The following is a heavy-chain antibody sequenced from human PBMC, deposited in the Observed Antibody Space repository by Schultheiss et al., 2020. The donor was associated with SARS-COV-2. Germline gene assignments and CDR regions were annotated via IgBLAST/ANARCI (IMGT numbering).Heavy chain of an antibody. V-gene: IGHV3-23*01. J-gene: IGHJ4*02. D-gene: IGHD3-3*01. CDR3: AKGRFNEPIDS. CDR2: ISGSGGTA. CDR1: GFIFSSYA. Sequence: GGSLRLSCAASGFIFSSYALYWVRQAPGMGLAWVSSISGSGGTAFYAASVRGRFTVSRDNSKNTVNLQMNSLTTEDTARYFCAKGRFNEPIDSWGLGTLVTVSS.